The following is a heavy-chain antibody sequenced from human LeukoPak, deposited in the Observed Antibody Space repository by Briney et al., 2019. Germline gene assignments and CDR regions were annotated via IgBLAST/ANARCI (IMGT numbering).Heavy chain of an antibody. CDR2: INPNSGGT. Sequence: ASVKVSCKASGYTFSGYYMHWVRQAPGQGLEWMGWINPNSGGTNYAQKFQGRVTMTRDSSISTAYMELSRLRSDDTAVYYCAIVLPYFGYWGQGTLLTVSS. CDR3: AIVLPYFGY. J-gene: IGHJ4*02. V-gene: IGHV1-2*02. D-gene: IGHD3-10*01. CDR1: GYTFSGYY.